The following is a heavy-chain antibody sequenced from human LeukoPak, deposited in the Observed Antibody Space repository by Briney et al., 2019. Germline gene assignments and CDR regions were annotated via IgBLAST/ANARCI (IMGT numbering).Heavy chain of an antibody. Sequence: PSETLSLTCTVSGGSISSSSYYWGWIRQPPGKGLEWIGSIYYSGSTYYNPSLKSRVTISVDTSKNQFSLKLSSVTAADTAVHYCARRGGSYYSDYWGQGTLVTVSS. V-gene: IGHV4-39*01. CDR1: GGSISSSSYY. CDR2: IYYSGST. D-gene: IGHD1-26*01. CDR3: ARRGGSYYSDY. J-gene: IGHJ4*02.